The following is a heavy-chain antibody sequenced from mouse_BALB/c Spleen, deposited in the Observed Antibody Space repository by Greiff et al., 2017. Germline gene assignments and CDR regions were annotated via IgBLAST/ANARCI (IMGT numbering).Heavy chain of an antibody. CDR1: GFNIKDYY. D-gene: IGHD5-5*01. V-gene: IGHV14-1*02. CDR2: IDPENGNT. Sequence: EVQLQQSGAELVRPGALVKLSCKASGFNIKDYYMHWVKQRPEQGLEWIGWIDPENGNTIYDPKFQGKASITADTSSNTAYLQLSSLTSEDTAVYYCSSYRFFDYWGQGTTLTVSS. J-gene: IGHJ2*01. CDR3: SSYRFFDY.